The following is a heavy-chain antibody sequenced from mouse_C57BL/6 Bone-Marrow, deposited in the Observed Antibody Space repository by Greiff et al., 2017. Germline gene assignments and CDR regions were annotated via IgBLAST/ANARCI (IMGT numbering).Heavy chain of an antibody. CDR3: AREGYYYGSSYLYYYAMDY. J-gene: IGHJ4*01. Sequence: VQLQQPGAELVKPGASVKLSCKASGYTFPSYWLHWVKQRPGQGLEWIGMIHPNSGSTNYNEKFKSKATLTVDKSSSTAYMQLSSLTSEDSSVYYCAREGYYYGSSYLYYYAMDYWGQGTSVTVSS. D-gene: IGHD1-1*01. V-gene: IGHV1-64*01. CDR1: GYTFPSYW. CDR2: IHPNSGST.